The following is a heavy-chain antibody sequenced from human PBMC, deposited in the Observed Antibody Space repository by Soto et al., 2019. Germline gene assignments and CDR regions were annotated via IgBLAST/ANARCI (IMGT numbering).Heavy chain of an antibody. CDR1: GGSISPYY. Sequence: PSETLSLTCTVSGGSISPYYWTGIRQPPGKGLEWIGHVYYNGSTNYNPALKSRVTISVDTSKNQFSLKLSSVTAADTAVYYCARDSGYNYGYFRWFDPWGQGTLVTVSS. D-gene: IGHD5-18*01. CDR3: ARDSGYNYGYFRWFDP. J-gene: IGHJ5*02. V-gene: IGHV4-59*01. CDR2: VYYNGST.